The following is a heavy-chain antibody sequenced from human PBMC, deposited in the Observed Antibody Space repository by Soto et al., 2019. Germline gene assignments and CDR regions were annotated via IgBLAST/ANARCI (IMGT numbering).Heavy chain of an antibody. J-gene: IGHJ4*02. CDR2: IYYSGST. Sequence: ASATLSLTCPVSGVSIISYYWSWILQPPEKGLEWIGYIYYSGSTNYNPSLKSRVTISIDTSKNQFSLKLSSVTAADTAVYYCARHDSSSWYFFEYWGKVTLVTVAS. CDR1: GVSIISYY. CDR3: ARHDSSSWYFFEY. D-gene: IGHD6-13*01. V-gene: IGHV4-59*01.